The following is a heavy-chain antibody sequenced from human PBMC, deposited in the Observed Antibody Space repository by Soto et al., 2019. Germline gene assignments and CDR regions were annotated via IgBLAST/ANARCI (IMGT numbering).Heavy chain of an antibody. V-gene: IGHV5-51*01. J-gene: IGHJ6*02. Sequence: GESLKISCEASGYSFTSNWIGWVRQMPGKGLEWMGIIHPGDSDTKYSPSFQGQVTISVDKSITTAHLQWSSLKASDTAMYYCARTPGPEVAASLEYYYFSGMDVWGQGTTVTVSS. CDR2: IHPGDSDT. CDR1: GYSFTSNW. D-gene: IGHD2-15*01. CDR3: ARTPGPEVAASLEYYYFSGMDV.